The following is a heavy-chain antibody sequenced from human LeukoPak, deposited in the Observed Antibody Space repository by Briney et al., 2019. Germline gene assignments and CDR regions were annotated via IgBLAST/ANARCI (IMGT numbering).Heavy chain of an antibody. J-gene: IGHJ6*02. V-gene: IGHV1-2*02. D-gene: IGHD3-9*01. Sequence: ASVKVSRKSSVYTFTGYYMHWVRQAPGQGLEGMGWINPNSGGTNYAQKFQGRVTMARDTSISTAYMELSRLRSDDTAVYYCARPPNYDILTGYYTFDYYYGMDVWGQGTTVTVSS. CDR1: VYTFTGYY. CDR3: ARPPNYDILTGYYTFDYYYGMDV. CDR2: INPNSGGT.